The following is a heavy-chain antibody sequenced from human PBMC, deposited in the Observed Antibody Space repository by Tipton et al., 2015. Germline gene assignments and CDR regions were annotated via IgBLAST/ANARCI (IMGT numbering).Heavy chain of an antibody. Sequence: SLRLSCAVSGFTFSSYSMNWVRQAPGKGLEWVASITSYGTFIFYADSVKGRFTISRDDAENSLYLQMHSLRAEDTAVYYCARDAPAPSAPGYFDYWGQGTLVTVSS. D-gene: IGHD3-10*01. CDR2: ITSYGTFI. J-gene: IGHJ4*02. V-gene: IGHV3-21*01. CDR1: GFTFSSYS. CDR3: ARDAPAPSAPGYFDY.